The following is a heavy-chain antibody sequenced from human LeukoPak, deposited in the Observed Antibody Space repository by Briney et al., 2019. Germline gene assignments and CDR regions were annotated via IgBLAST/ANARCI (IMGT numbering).Heavy chain of an antibody. CDR3: TTDGVGVEGATYDN. J-gene: IGHJ4*02. CDR2: IKAKAHGGTI. CDR1: RFTFINAW. V-gene: IGHV3-15*01. Sequence: GGSLRLSCAASRFTFINAWMAWVRQAPGKGLEWVGRIKAKAHGGTIEYAAPVKGRFTISRDDSKNTLYLQMNSLKTEDTAVYYCTTDGVGVEGATYDNWGQGTLVSVSS. D-gene: IGHD1-26*01.